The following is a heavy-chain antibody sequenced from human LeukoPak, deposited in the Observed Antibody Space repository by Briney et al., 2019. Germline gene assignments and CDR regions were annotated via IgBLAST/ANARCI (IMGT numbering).Heavy chain of an antibody. D-gene: IGHD2-2*02. CDR3: ARVVPAAIRDYYYYMDV. V-gene: IGHV1-69*13. Sequence: SVKVSCKTSGGTFSSYAISWVRQAPGQGLEWMGGIIPIFGTANYAQKFQGRVTITAAESTSTAYMELSSLRSEDTAVYYCARVVPAAIRDYYYYMDVWGKGTTVTVSS. CDR1: GGTFSSYA. CDR2: IIPIFGTA. J-gene: IGHJ6*03.